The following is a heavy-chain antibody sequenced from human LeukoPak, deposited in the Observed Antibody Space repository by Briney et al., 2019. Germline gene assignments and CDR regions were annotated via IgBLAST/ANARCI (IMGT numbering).Heavy chain of an antibody. Sequence: GGSLRLSCAASGFTFSDYNMRWIRQAPGKGLEWVSAFSGRGGSTYYADSVKGRFTISRDNSKNTLYLQMNSLRAEDTAVYYCAKSRSPGFDYWGQGTLVTVSS. CDR3: AKSRSPGFDY. CDR1: GFTFSDYN. J-gene: IGHJ4*02. V-gene: IGHV3-23*01. CDR2: FSGRGGST.